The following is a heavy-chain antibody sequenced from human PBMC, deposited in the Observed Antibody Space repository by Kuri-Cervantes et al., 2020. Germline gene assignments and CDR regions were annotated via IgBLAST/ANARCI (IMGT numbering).Heavy chain of an antibody. D-gene: IGHD3-16*01. CDR1: GGTFSSYA. Sequence: SVKVSCKASGGTFSSYAISWVRQAPGQGLEWMGGIIPIFGTANYAQKFQGRVTITADKSTSTAYMELSSLRSEDTAVYYCARDPKFTTQGGVGYYYMDVWGKGTTVTVSS. J-gene: IGHJ6*03. V-gene: IGHV1-69*06. CDR3: ARDPKFTTQGGVGYYYMDV. CDR2: IIPIFGTA.